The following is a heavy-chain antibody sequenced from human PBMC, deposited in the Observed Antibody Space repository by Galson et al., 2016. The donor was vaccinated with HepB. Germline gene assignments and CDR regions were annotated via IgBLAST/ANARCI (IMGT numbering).Heavy chain of an antibody. Sequence: CKASRYTFTTYWMHWVRQAPGQGLEWVGVINPSGGGTSYAQKFQGRVSMTSDTSTSTVYMQLISLRSEDTAVYYCARPFYGEYYYFDYWGQGTRVTVSS. CDR3: ARPFYGEYYYFDY. CDR1: RYTFTTYW. CDR2: INPSGGGT. J-gene: IGHJ4*02. D-gene: IGHD4-17*01. V-gene: IGHV1-46*01.